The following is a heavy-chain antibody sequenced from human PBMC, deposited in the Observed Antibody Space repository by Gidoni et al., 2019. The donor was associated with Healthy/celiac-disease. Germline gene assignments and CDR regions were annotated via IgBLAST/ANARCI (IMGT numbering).Heavy chain of an antibody. CDR1: GFPFDDYA. V-gene: IGHV3-9*01. J-gene: IGHJ4*02. CDR3: AKASMFGPGGFDY. D-gene: IGHD3-10*02. CDR2: ISWNSGSI. Sequence: EVQLVESGGGLVQPGRSLRLSCSASGFPFDDYAMHWVRQAPGKGLEWVSGISWNSGSIGYADSVKGRFTISRDNAKNSLYLQMNSLRAEDTALYYCAKASMFGPGGFDYWGQGTLVTVSS.